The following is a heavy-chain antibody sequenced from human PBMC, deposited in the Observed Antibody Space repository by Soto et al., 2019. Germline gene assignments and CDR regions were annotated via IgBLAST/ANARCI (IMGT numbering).Heavy chain of an antibody. V-gene: IGHV1-8*01. CDR3: ATRDYGDYLDAFDI. J-gene: IGHJ3*02. Sequence: QVQLVQSGAEVKKPGASVKVSCKASGYTFTSYDINWVRQATGQGLEWMGWMNPNSVNTGYAQMFQGRVTMTRNTSISTAYMELSILRSEDTAVYYCATRDYGDYLDAFDIWGQGTMVTVSS. CDR2: MNPNSVNT. CDR1: GYTFTSYD. D-gene: IGHD4-17*01.